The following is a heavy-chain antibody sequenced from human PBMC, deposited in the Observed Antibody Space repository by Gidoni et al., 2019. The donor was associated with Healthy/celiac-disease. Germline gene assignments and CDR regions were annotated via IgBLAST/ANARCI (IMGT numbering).Heavy chain of an antibody. Sequence: QVQLVESGGGVVQPGRSLRLSCAASGFTFRSYAMPWVRQAPGKGLEGVAVISYDGSNKYYADSVKGRFTISRDNSKNTLYLQMNSLRAEDTAVYYCAREGGVLRYFDWSFYGMDVWGKGTTVTVSS. CDR1: GFTFRSYA. J-gene: IGHJ6*04. D-gene: IGHD3-9*01. CDR3: AREGGVLRYFDWSFYGMDV. CDR2: ISYDGSNK. V-gene: IGHV3-30-3*01.